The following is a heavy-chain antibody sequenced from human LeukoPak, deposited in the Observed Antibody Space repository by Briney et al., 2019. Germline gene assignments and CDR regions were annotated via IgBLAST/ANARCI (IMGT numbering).Heavy chain of an antibody. D-gene: IGHD3-3*01. CDR2: IKQDRSEK. V-gene: IGHV3-7*01. CDR1: GFTFSSYG. Sequence: PGGSLRLSCAASGFTFSSYGMHWVRQAPGKGLDLVANIKQDRSEKYYVDSVKGRFTISRDNAKNSLYLQMNSLRAEGTAVYYCARLREIPVFGVVTKSTSYFDYWGQGTLATVSS. CDR3: ARLREIPVFGVVTKSTSYFDY. J-gene: IGHJ4*02.